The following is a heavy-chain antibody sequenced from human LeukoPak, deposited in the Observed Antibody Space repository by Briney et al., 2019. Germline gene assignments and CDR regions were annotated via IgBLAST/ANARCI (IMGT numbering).Heavy chain of an antibody. D-gene: IGHD6-19*01. CDR3: AREIVSAVAGNFDY. CDR2: ISNTDETR. J-gene: IGHJ4*02. Sequence: GRSLRLSCAASGFNFHDYAMHWVRQAPGKGLEWVSYISNTDETRAYADSVKGRFTISRDNAKNSLHLEMNSLRAEDTAVYYCAREIVSAVAGNFDYWGQGTLVTVSS. CDR1: GFNFHDYA. V-gene: IGHV3-48*03.